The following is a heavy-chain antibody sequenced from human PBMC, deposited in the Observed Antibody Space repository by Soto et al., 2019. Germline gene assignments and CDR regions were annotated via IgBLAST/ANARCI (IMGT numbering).Heavy chain of an antibody. D-gene: IGHD6-13*01. Sequence: QVQLVQSGAEVKKPGSSVKVSCKASGGTFSSYAISWVRQAPGQGLEWMGGIIPIFGTANYAQKFQGRVTITADESTSTAYMELSSLRSEDTAVYSSARDPAAAGTDYYYGMDVWGQGTTVTVSS. V-gene: IGHV1-69*01. CDR1: GGTFSSYA. CDR3: ARDPAAAGTDYYYGMDV. J-gene: IGHJ6*02. CDR2: IIPIFGTA.